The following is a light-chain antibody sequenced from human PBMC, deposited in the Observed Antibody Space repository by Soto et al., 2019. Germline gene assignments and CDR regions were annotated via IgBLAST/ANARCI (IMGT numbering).Light chain of an antibody. V-gene: IGLV2-8*01. CDR3: TSYAGSFYV. CDR2: EVS. J-gene: IGLJ1*01. CDR1: SSDVGAYNY. Sequence: QSVLTQPPSASGSPGQSVTISCTGTSSDVGAYNYVPWYQQHPGKAPKLMIYEVSKRPSGVPDRFSGSKSDNTASLTVSGLQAEDEADYYCTSYAGSFYVFGTGTKVTV.